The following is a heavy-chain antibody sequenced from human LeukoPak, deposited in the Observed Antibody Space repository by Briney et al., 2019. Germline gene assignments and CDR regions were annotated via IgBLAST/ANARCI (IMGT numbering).Heavy chain of an antibody. CDR3: ASTSGYCSGGSCYEDYYYGMGV. CDR1: GGTFSSYA. J-gene: IGHJ6*02. D-gene: IGHD2-15*01. CDR2: IIPILGIA. Sequence: ASVKVSCKASGGTFSSYAISWVRQAPGQGLEWMGRIIPILGIANYAQKFQGRVTITADKSTSTAYMELSSLRSEDTAVYYCASTSGYCSGGSCYEDYYYGMGVWGQGTTVTVSS. V-gene: IGHV1-69*04.